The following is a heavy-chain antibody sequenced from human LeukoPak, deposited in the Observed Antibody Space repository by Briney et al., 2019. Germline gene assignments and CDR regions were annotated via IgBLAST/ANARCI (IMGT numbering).Heavy chain of an antibody. CDR2: IYYSGST. V-gene: IGHV4-59*01. J-gene: IGHJ4*02. CDR3: ATFVWGGVGASFN. D-gene: IGHD1-26*01. CDR1: GGSISTYY. Sequence: PSETLSLTCTVSGGSISTYYWSWIRQPPGKGLEWIGYIYYSGSTNYNPSLKSRVSISLDASKNQFSLNLKSVTAADTAVYYCATFVWGGVGASFNWGQGTLVTVSS.